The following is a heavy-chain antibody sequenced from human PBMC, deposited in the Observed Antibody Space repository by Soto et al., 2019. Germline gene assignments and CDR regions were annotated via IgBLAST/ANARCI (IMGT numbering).Heavy chain of an antibody. J-gene: IGHJ4*02. V-gene: IGHV3-30-3*02. Sequence: GGSLRLSCAASGFTFRNYAMHWVRQAPGKGLEWVAVISYDGNNKYYADSVKGRFTISRDNSKNTLYLQMDSLRAEDTALYYCAKSHSSSWYYFDYRGQGTPVTTSS. D-gene: IGHD6-13*01. CDR1: GFTFRNYA. CDR2: ISYDGNNK. CDR3: AKSHSSSWYYFDY.